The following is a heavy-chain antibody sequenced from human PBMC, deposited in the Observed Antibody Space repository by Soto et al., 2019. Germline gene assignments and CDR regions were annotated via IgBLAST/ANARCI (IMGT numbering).Heavy chain of an antibody. CDR3: ASMGYHYGSGSYPLDY. D-gene: IGHD3-10*01. CDR2: MHNSGST. J-gene: IGHJ4*02. V-gene: IGHV4-59*08. Sequence: QVQLQESGPGLVKPSETLSLTCTVSGGSISSYYWTWIRQPPGKGLEWIGFMHNSGSTHYNPSLKSRVTISLDTSKNQFSLTLRSVTAADTAVYYCASMGYHYGSGSYPLDYWGQGTLVTVSS. CDR1: GGSISSYY.